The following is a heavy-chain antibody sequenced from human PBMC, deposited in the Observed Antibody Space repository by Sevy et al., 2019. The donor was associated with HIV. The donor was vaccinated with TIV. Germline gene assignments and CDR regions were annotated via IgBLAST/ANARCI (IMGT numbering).Heavy chain of an antibody. CDR2: ISAYNGNT. CDR3: ARDFFGQQLVAYWFDP. CDR1: GYTFTSYG. D-gene: IGHD6-13*01. J-gene: IGHJ5*02. V-gene: IGHV1-18*01. Sequence: ASVKVSCKASGYTFTSYGISWVRQAPGQGLEWMGWISAYNGNTNYAQKLQGRVTMTTDTSTSTAYMELRSPRSDDTAVYYCARDFFGQQLVAYWFDPWGQGTLVTVSS.